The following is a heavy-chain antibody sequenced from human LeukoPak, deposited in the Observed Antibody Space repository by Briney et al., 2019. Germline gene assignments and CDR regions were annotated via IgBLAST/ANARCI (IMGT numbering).Heavy chain of an antibody. CDR3: ARDTGYCSSTSCYEYYYYMDV. J-gene: IGHJ6*03. CDR2: IYYSGST. CDR1: GGSISSYY. Sequence: SQTLSLTCTVSGGSISSYYWSWIRQPPGKGLEWIGYIYYSGSTNYNPSLKSRVTISVDTSKNQFSLKLSSVTAADTAVYYCARDTGYCSSTSCYEYYYYMDVWGKGTTVTVSS. D-gene: IGHD2-2*01. V-gene: IGHV4-59*01.